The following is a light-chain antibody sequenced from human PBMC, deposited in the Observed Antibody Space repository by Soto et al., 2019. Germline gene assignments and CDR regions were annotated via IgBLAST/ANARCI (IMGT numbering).Light chain of an antibody. V-gene: IGLV2-14*01. J-gene: IGLJ1*01. Sequence: QSALTQPASVSGSLGQSITISCSGTSHDVGGYNYVSWYQQHPGKAPKLLLYEVNIRPSGVSNRFSGSKSGNTASLTISGLQAEDEADYYCRAFTTSSARVFGTGTQLTVL. CDR2: EVN. CDR1: SHDVGGYNY. CDR3: RAFTTSSARV.